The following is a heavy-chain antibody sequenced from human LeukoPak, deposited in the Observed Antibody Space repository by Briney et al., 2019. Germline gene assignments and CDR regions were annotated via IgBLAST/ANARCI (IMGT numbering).Heavy chain of an antibody. CDR3: ARFVEMATIEAFDI. CDR2: IYYSGST. J-gene: IGHJ3*02. V-gene: IGHV4-59*11. Sequence: SETLSLTCTVAGGSISSHYWSWIRQPPGKGLEWIGYIYYSGSTNYNPSLKRRVTISVDTSKNQFSLKLSSVTAADTAVYYCARFVEMATIEAFDIWGQGTMVTVSS. CDR1: GGSISSHY. D-gene: IGHD5-24*01.